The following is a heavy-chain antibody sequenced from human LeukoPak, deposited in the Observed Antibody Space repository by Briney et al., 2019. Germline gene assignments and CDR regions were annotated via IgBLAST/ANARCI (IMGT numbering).Heavy chain of an antibody. J-gene: IGHJ6*03. CDR3: ARALEPVAAAGFYYYYMDV. D-gene: IGHD6-13*01. Sequence: GGALRLSYAPCGFTFSSYSKNWVREAPGTGVEWGSSISSISSYISYADSVKGRFTISRDNAKNSLYLEMNSLRAEYTAVYYCARALEPVAAAGFYYYYMDVWGKGTTVTVSS. CDR1: GFTFSSYS. CDR2: ISSISSYI. V-gene: IGHV3-21*01.